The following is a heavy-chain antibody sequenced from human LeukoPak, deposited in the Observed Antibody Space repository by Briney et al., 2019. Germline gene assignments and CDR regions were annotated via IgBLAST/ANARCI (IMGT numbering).Heavy chain of an antibody. D-gene: IGHD1-26*01. V-gene: IGHV3-23*01. Sequence: GGSLRLSCAASGFTFSSYTMGWVRQAPGKGLEWVSDINRGGDRTYYADSVKGRFSISRDNPKGTLSLQMNSLRADDTAVYYCAKAKDIGSSYDYWGQGALVTVSS. CDR2: INRGGDRT. CDR1: GFTFSSYT. J-gene: IGHJ4*02. CDR3: AKAKDIGSSYDY.